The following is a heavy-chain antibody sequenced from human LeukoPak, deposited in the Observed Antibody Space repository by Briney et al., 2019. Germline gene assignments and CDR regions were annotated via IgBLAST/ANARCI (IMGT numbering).Heavy chain of an antibody. V-gene: IGHV1-8*01. CDR3: AKAYCGGDCYPYFDS. D-gene: IGHD2-21*01. CDR1: GYTITNYD. Sequence: ASVKVSCKASGYTITNYDISWVRQATGQGLEWLGWTNPNTGNTGYPQKFQGRVTITTSTSTNTVYMELSGLTSEDTAIYYCAKAYCGGDCYPYFDSWGQGTPVTVSS. J-gene: IGHJ4*02. CDR2: TNPNTGNT.